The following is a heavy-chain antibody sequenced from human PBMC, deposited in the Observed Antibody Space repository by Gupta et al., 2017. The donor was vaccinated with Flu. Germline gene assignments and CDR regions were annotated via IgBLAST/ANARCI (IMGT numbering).Heavy chain of an antibody. V-gene: IGHV1-3*04. D-gene: IGHD3-3*01. CDR3: ARRLDYTSWDDVFDI. Sequence: QAPGQRLEWMGWINTDNGNTKYSQKFQGRVTITRDTSASTVYLELSSLRSEDTALYYCARRLDYTSWDDVFDIWGQGTMVTVSS. J-gene: IGHJ3*02. CDR2: INTDNGNT.